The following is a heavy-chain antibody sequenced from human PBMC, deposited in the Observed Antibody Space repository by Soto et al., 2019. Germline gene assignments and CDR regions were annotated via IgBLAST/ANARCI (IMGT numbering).Heavy chain of an antibody. V-gene: IGHV4-31*03. CDR3: AIGSTVAAILFDY. J-gene: IGHJ4*02. CDR1: GDSISSGGYY. Sequence: SETLSLTCTVSGDSISSGGYYWSWIRQHPGKGLEWIGYIYYSGSTYYNPSLKSRVIISVDTSKNQFSLKLSSVTAADTAVYYCAIGSTVAAILFDYWGQGTLVTVSS. D-gene: IGHD2-15*01. CDR2: IYYSGST.